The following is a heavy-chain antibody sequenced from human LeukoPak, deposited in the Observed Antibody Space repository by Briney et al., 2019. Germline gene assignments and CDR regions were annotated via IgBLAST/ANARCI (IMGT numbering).Heavy chain of an antibody. D-gene: IGHD6-19*01. CDR1: GYTFTGYY. J-gene: IGHJ3*02. V-gene: IGHV1-2*02. CDR2: INPNSGGT. Sequence: GASVKVSCKASGYTFTGYYMHWVRQAPGQGLEWMGWINPNSGGTNYAQKFQGRVTMTRDTSISTAYMELSGLRSDDTAVYYCAGIASSGWLDAFDIWGQGTMVTVSS. CDR3: AGIASSGWLDAFDI.